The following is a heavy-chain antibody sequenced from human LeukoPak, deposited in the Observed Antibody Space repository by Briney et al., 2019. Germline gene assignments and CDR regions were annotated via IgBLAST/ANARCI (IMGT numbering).Heavy chain of an antibody. CDR3: VRVAVAGSGWFDP. J-gene: IGHJ5*02. V-gene: IGHV3-64D*06. D-gene: IGHD6-19*01. CDR1: GFTFSSYA. CDR2: ISTNGGST. Sequence: PGGSLRLSCSASGFTFSSYAMHWVRQAPRKGLEYVSSISTNGGSTYYADSVKGRFTISRDNSKNTLYLQMSSLRDEDTAVYYCVRVAVAGSGWFDPWGQGTLVTVSS.